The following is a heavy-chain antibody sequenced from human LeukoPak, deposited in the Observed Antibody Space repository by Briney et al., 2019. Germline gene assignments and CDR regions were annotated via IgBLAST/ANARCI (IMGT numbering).Heavy chain of an antibody. CDR3: TRDRVIATTTYYYYYGMDV. V-gene: IGHV3-49*04. D-gene: IGHD1-26*01. Sequence: PGGSLRLSCAASGFTFSSYAMHWVRQAPGKGLEWVGSIRSRTYGGTVESPASLKGRFSVSRDDSKSITYLQMSTLKTEDTAVYYCTRDRVIATTTYYYYYGMDVWGQGTTVTVSS. CDR2: IRSRTYGGTV. CDR1: GFTFSSYA. J-gene: IGHJ6*02.